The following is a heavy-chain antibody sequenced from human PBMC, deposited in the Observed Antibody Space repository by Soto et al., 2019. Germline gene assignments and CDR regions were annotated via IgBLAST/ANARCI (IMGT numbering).Heavy chain of an antibody. J-gene: IGHJ6*02. CDR3: AREDDGGDSLDV. V-gene: IGHV4-30-4*08. CDR2: IHHSGAI. CDR1: GGSINSDYYH. Sequence: QVQLLESGPGLVKPSQTLSLTCTVSGGSINSDYYHWTWVRQSPGKGLEWIGYIHHSGAILYNPSFKSRLTISVDTSKNQFSLHLTSVTDADTAMYFCAREDDGGDSLDVWGQGNTVTVSS. D-gene: IGHD2-21*02.